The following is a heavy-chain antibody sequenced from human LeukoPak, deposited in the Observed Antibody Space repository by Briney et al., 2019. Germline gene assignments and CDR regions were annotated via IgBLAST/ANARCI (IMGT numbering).Heavy chain of an antibody. D-gene: IGHD6-13*01. Sequence: ASLKVSCKASGYTFTSYGISWVRQAPGQGLEWMGWISAYNGNTNYAQKLKGRVTTTTDTSTSTAYMELRSLRSDDTAVYYCARDPHQQQLSPYYFDYWGQGTLVTVSS. CDR3: ARDPHQQQLSPYYFDY. CDR2: ISAYNGNT. V-gene: IGHV1-18*04. J-gene: IGHJ4*02. CDR1: GYTFTSYG.